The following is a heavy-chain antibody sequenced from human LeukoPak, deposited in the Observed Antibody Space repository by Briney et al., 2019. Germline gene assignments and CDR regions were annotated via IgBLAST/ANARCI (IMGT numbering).Heavy chain of an antibody. V-gene: IGHV3-21*01. D-gene: IGHD5-18*01. CDR1: GFTFSSYS. J-gene: IGHJ6*02. CDR3: ARDGSYGYGNYYGMDV. Sequence: GGSLRLSCAASGFTFSSYSMNWVRQAPGKGLEWVSSISSSSSYIYYADSVKGRFTISRDNAKNSLYLQMNSLRAEDTAVYYCARDGSYGYGNYYGMDVWGQGTTVTVSS. CDR2: ISSSSSYI.